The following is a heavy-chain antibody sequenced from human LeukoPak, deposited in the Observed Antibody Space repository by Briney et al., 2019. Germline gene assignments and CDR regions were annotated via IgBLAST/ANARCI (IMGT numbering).Heavy chain of an antibody. CDR1: GFTFSSYS. V-gene: IGHV3-48*01. CDR3: AREDHDSWEFDY. D-gene: IGHD3-3*01. J-gene: IGHJ4*02. Sequence: PGGSLRLSCAASGFTFSSYSMNWVPQAPGKGLEWVSYISSISSTIYYADSVKGRFTISRDNAKNSLYLQMNSLRAEDTAVYYCAREDHDSWEFDYWGAGSLVTVSS. CDR2: ISSISSTI.